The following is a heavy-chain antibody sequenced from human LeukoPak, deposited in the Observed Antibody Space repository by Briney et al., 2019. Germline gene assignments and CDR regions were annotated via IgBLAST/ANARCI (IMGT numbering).Heavy chain of an antibody. D-gene: IGHD1-14*01. V-gene: IGHV3-48*03. J-gene: IGHJ4*02. CDR3: ARGMNPYYFDY. Sequence: GGSLRLSCAASGITFSSYEMNWVRQAPGKGLEWVSKIRSSGTIYYADSVKGRFTISRDNAKNSMYLQMNSLRAEDTAVYYCARGMNPYYFDYWGQGTLVTVSS. CDR2: IRSSGTI. CDR1: GITFSSYE.